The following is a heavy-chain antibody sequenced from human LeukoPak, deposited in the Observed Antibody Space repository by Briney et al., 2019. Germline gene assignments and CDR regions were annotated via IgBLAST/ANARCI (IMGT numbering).Heavy chain of an antibody. D-gene: IGHD3-10*01. Sequence: PSETLSLTCSVSGGSLSSYYWSWIRQPAGEGLEWIGRIFSTGSINYNPSLKSRVTMSVDASQNQFSLKLSSVTAADTAVYYCARDPNTSLVRGVVYYYAMDVWGQGTTVTVSS. CDR1: GGSLSSYY. CDR3: ARDPNTSLVRGVVYYYAMDV. J-gene: IGHJ6*01. V-gene: IGHV4-4*07. CDR2: IFSTGSI.